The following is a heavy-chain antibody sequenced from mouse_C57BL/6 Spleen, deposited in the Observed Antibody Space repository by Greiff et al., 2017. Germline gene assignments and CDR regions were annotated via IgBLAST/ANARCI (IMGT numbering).Heavy chain of an antibody. J-gene: IGHJ1*03. CDR1: GYTFTDYE. D-gene: IGHD1-3*01. CDR3: TRAGGVKVYFDV. Sequence: VQLQQSGAELVRPGASVTLSCKASGYTFTDYEMHWVKQTPVHGLEWIGAIDPETGGTAYNQKFKGKAILAADKSSSTAYMELRSLTSEDSAVYYCTRAGGVKVYFDVWGTGTTVTVSS. V-gene: IGHV1-15*01. CDR2: IDPETGGT.